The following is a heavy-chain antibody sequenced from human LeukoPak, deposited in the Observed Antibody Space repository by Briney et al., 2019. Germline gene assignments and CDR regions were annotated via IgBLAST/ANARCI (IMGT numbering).Heavy chain of an antibody. CDR2: IYYSGTT. Sequence: SQTLSLTCTVTGGSIRSGDCYWSWTREHPGKGLEWIGDIYYSGTTYPSPSRKSPVTISSAKYKIQFSLTLSSVTAADTAVYYCARALRSGWSQWEWGQGTLVTVSS. CDR1: GGSIRSGDCY. J-gene: IGHJ4*02. CDR3: ARALRSGWSQWE. D-gene: IGHD6-19*01. V-gene: IGHV4-31*01.